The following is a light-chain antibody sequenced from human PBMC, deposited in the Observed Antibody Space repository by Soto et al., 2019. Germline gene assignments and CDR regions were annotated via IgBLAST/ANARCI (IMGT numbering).Light chain of an antibody. J-gene: IGKJ1*01. V-gene: IGKV1-6*01. CDR1: QGIGND. CDR2: AAP. CDR3: LQDYNFPWT. Sequence: AIQLTQSPSSLSASLGDRFTITCRASQGIGNDLGWYQQKPGNAPRLLIYAAPTLQSGVPSRFSGSGSGTDFTLTISSLQPEYSATYYCLQDYNFPWTFVQGTKVDIK.